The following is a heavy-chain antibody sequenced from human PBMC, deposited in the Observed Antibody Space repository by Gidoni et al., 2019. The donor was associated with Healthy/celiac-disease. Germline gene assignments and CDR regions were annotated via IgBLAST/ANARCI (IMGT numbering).Heavy chain of an antibody. V-gene: IGHV3-48*03. Sequence: EVQLVESGGGLVQPGGSLRLSCAASGFTFSSYEMNWVRQAPGKGLEWVSYISSSGSTIYYADSVKGRFTISRDNAKNSLYLQMNSLRAEDTAVYYCASGDSSSWYRIAVAGTGINWFDPWGQGTLVTVSS. D-gene: IGHD6-13*01. CDR1: GFTFSSYE. J-gene: IGHJ5*02. CDR3: ASGDSSSWYRIAVAGTGINWFDP. CDR2: ISSSGSTI.